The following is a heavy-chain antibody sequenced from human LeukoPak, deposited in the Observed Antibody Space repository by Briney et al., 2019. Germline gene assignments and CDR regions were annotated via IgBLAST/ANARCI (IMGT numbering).Heavy chain of an antibody. CDR1: GGTFSSYA. J-gene: IGHJ4*02. V-gene: IGHV1-69*13. D-gene: IGHD3-22*01. CDR2: IIPIFGTA. CDR3: ARGGRDRGARDSSGYYLFRDYFDY. Sequence: SVKVSCKSSGGTFSSYAITWVRQAPGQGLEWMGGIIPIFGTANYAQKFQGRVTITADESTTTAYMELSSLRSEDTAVYYCARGGRDRGARDSSGYYLFRDYFDYWGQGTLVTVSS.